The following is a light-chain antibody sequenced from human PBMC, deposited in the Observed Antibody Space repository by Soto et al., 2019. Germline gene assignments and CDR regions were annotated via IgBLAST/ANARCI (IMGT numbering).Light chain of an antibody. CDR2: GAS. CDR3: QQDGSAPT. CDR1: QSVSSSY. J-gene: IGKJ1*01. Sequence: EIVWTQSPGTLSLSPGERATLSCRASQSVSSSYLAWYQKKSGQAPRLLIYGASDRATGIPDRFSGSGSGTVFPLTISRMEPENVAVYFCQQDGSAPTVEQGTKVEI. V-gene: IGKV3-20*01.